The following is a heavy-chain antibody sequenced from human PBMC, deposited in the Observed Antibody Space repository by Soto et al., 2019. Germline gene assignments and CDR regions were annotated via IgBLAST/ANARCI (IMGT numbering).Heavy chain of an antibody. J-gene: IGHJ3*02. Sequence: GGSLRLSCAASGFTFRSYGMHWVRQAPGKGLEWVALISYPETNKGFADSVKGQFTISRDNSENTLYLQMHSLRVEHTTVYYCAKGRYRGSYREASDIWGQGTMVNVSS. CDR2: ISYPETNK. CDR1: GFTFRSYG. D-gene: IGHD1-26*01. CDR3: AKGRYRGSYREASDI. V-gene: IGHV3-30*18.